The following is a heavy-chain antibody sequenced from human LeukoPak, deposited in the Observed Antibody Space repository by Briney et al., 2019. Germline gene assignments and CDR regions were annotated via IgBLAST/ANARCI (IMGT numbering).Heavy chain of an antibody. CDR2: IYYRGST. V-gene: IGHV4-59*01. D-gene: IGHD2-15*01. Sequence: PLGTLSLTRTVSGGSLSRYYWSWIRQPPGKGLEWIGYIYYRGSTTYNPSLKRRVIISVDTSKNQFSLKLSSVTAADTAVYYCARSGIGYFDYWGEGRLVGVCS. CDR3: ARSGIGYFDY. J-gene: IGHJ4*02. CDR1: GGSLSRYY.